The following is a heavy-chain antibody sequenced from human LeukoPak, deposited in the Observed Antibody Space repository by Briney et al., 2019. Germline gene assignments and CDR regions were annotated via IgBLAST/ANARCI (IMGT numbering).Heavy chain of an antibody. D-gene: IGHD2-15*01. Sequence: GGSLGPSCAASGFTFSSYSMNWVRQAPGKGLEWVSSISSSSSYIYYADSVKGRFTISRDNAKNSLYLQMNSLRAEDTAVYYCARDSVAARDYWGQGTLVTVSS. CDR1: GFTFSSYS. J-gene: IGHJ4*02. CDR3: ARDSVAARDY. CDR2: ISSSSSYI. V-gene: IGHV3-21*01.